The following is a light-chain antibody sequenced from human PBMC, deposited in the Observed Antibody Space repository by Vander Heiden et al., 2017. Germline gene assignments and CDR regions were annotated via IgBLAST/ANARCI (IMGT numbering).Light chain of an antibody. J-gene: IGKJ1*01. V-gene: IGKV2-28*01. CDR2: LGS. CDR3: MQALQTPWT. CDR1: QILLHSNGYNY. Sequence: DIVMTQYPLSLPVTPGEPASISCRASQILLHSNGYNYLDWYLQKPGQSPQLLIYLGSNRASGVPERFSGSGSGTDFTLKISRVEAEDVGVYYCMQALQTPWTFGQGTKVEIK.